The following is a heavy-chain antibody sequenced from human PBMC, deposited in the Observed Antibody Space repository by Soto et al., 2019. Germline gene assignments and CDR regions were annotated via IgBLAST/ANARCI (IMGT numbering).Heavy chain of an antibody. D-gene: IGHD3-16*01. CDR1: GFTFSSYD. Sequence: PGGSLRLSCAASGFTFSSYDIHWVRQATGKGLEWVSAIGTAGDTYYPGSVKGRFTISRENAKNSLYLQMNSLRAGDTAVYYCARVGGRKFGDYYFDYWGQGTLVTVS. CDR2: IGTAGDT. J-gene: IGHJ4*02. CDR3: ARVGGRKFGDYYFDY. V-gene: IGHV3-13*01.